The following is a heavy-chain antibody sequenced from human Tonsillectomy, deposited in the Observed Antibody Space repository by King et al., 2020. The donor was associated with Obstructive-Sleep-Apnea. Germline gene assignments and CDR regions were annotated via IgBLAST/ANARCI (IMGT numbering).Heavy chain of an antibody. CDR2: ISYDGSNK. Sequence: QVQLVESGGGVVQPGRSLRLSCAASGFSFSSFGMHWVRQAPGKGLEWVAVISYDGSNKYYADSVKGRFTISRDNSKNTLYLQMNSLRPDDTAVYYCAKGGPAYCSGGNCYWPEPLFDYWGQGTLVTVSS. V-gene: IGHV3-30*18. CDR1: GFSFSSFG. D-gene: IGHD2-15*01. J-gene: IGHJ4*02. CDR3: AKGGPAYCSGGNCYWPEPLFDY.